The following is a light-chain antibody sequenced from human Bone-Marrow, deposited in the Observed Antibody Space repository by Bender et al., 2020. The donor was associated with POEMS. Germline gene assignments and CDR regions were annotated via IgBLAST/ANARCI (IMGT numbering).Light chain of an antibody. J-gene: IGLJ3*02. V-gene: IGLV2-23*02. Sequence: QSALTQPASVSGSPGQSITISCTGTSSDVGSYNLVSWYQQHPGKAPKLVIYEVTERPSGVSDRFSGSKSDNTASLTISGLQAEDEADFYCCSYADNSVWVFGGGTKLTVL. CDR2: EVT. CDR1: SSDVGSYNL. CDR3: CSYADNSVWV.